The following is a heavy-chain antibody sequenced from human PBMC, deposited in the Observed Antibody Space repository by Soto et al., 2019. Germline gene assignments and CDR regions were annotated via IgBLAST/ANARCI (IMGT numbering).Heavy chain of an antibody. CDR1: GFTFSNYG. CDR2: VWHDGKTK. D-gene: IGHD3-10*01. Sequence: QVQLVESGGGVVQPERSLRLSCAASGFTFSNYGMHWVRQAPGKGLEWVAVVWHDGKTKYYADSVEGRFTISRDNSRNTLFLLMNSLRAEDTAVYHCARDRGSDDPIDYWGQGTLVTVSS. CDR3: ARDRGSDDPIDY. J-gene: IGHJ4*02. V-gene: IGHV3-33*01.